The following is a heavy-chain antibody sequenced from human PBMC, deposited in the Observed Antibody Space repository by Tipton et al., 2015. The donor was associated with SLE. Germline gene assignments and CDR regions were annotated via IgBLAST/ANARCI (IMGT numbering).Heavy chain of an antibody. D-gene: IGHD4-23*01. V-gene: IGHV4-34*01. CDR1: GGSFSGYY. J-gene: IGHJ3*02. Sequence: TLSLTCAVYGGSFSGYYWSWIRQPPGKGLEWIGYIYYSGSTYYNPSLKSRVTISVDTSKNQFSLKLSSVAAADTAVYYCARDPRATVAYAFDIWGQGKMVTVSS. CDR2: IYYSGST. CDR3: ARDPRATVAYAFDI.